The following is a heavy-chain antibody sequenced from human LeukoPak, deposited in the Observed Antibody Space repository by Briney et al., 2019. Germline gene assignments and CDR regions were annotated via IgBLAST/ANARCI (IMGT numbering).Heavy chain of an antibody. V-gene: IGHV3-48*01. D-gene: IGHD3-10*01. Sequence: GGSLRLSCAASGFTFSSYAMSWVRQAPGKGLEWISYISSSSSTIYYADSVKGRFTISRDNAKNSLYLQMNSLRAEDTAVYYCARAGSYGSGDYWGQGTLVTVSS. CDR3: ARAGSYGSGDY. CDR2: ISSSSSTI. J-gene: IGHJ4*02. CDR1: GFTFSSYA.